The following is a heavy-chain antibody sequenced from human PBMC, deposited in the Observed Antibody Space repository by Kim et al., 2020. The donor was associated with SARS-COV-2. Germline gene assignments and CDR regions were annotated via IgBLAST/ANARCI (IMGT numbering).Heavy chain of an antibody. Sequence: GGSLSLSCAASGFTFSSYAMSWVRQAPGKGLEWVSAISGSGGSTYYADSVKGRFTISRDNSKNTLYLQMNSLRAEDTAVYYCAKGPYSSGWYWFDPWGQGTLVTVSS. CDR2: ISGSGGST. CDR3: AKGPYSSGWYWFDP. D-gene: IGHD6-19*01. V-gene: IGHV3-23*01. J-gene: IGHJ5*02. CDR1: GFTFSSYA.